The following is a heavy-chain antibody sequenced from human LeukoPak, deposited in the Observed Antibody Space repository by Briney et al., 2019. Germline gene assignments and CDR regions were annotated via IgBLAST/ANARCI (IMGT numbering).Heavy chain of an antibody. D-gene: IGHD3-16*02. Sequence: GGPLRLSCAASGFTFSSYGMHWVRQAPGKGLEWVAFIRYDGSTKYYADSVKGRFTISRDNSKNTLYVQMNSLRTEDTAVYYCAKGAEYDYIWGSYRSPFDYWGQGTLVTVSS. J-gene: IGHJ4*02. CDR3: AKGAEYDYIWGSYRSPFDY. CDR2: IRYDGSTK. V-gene: IGHV3-30*02. CDR1: GFTFSSYG.